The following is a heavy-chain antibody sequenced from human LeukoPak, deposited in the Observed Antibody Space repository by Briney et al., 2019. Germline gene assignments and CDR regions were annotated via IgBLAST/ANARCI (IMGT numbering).Heavy chain of an antibody. CDR1: GFTFSSYS. D-gene: IGHD2-2*01. CDR2: ILNDGSNA. J-gene: IGHJ4*02. V-gene: IGHV3-30*03. CDR3: ARGIGDCRSSSCHLDFDY. Sequence: PGGSLRLSCTASGFTFSSYSMNWVRQAPGKGLEWVALILNDGSNAYYADSVKGQFTISRDDSKNTLYLHMNSLRGEDTAVYFCARGIGDCRSSSCHLDFDYWGQGTLVTVSS.